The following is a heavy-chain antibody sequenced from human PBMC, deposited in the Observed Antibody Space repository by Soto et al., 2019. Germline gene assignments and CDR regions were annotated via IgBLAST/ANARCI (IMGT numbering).Heavy chain of an antibody. CDR1: GGTFSSYA. Sequence: ASVKVSCKASGGTFSSYAISWVRQAPGQGLEWMGGIIPILGIANYAQKFQGRVTITADKSTSTAYMELSSLRSEDTAVYYCARDRHEGYCSSASCDKRRGFDYWGQGTLVTVSS. V-gene: IGHV1-69*10. D-gene: IGHD2-2*02. CDR2: IIPILGIA. J-gene: IGHJ4*02. CDR3: ARDRHEGYCSSASCDKRRGFDY.